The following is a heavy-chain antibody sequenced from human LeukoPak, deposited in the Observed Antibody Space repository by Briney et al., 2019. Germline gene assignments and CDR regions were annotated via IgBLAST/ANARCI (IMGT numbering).Heavy chain of an antibody. D-gene: IGHD3-16*02. J-gene: IGHJ4*02. Sequence: ASVTVSCKASGYTFTGYYMHWVRQAPGQGLEWMGRINPNSGGTNYAQKFQGRVTMTRDTSISTAYMELRSLRSDDTAVYYCARSHFGGVIMGFDYWGQGTLVTVSS. CDR1: GYTFTGYY. CDR3: ARSHFGGVIMGFDY. CDR2: INPNSGGT. V-gene: IGHV1-2*06.